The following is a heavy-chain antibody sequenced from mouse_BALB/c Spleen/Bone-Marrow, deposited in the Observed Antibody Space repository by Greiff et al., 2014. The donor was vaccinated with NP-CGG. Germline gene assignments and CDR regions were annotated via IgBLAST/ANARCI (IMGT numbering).Heavy chain of an antibody. CDR3: ARSRDFTTGFAY. CDR1: GYTFTSYT. D-gene: IGHD1-1*01. J-gene: IGHJ3*01. V-gene: IGHV1-4*01. Sequence: VQLQQSGAELARPGASVKMSRKASGYTFTSYTMHWVKQRPGQGLEWIGYINPSSGYTNYNQKFKDKATLTADKSSSTAYMQLSSLTSEDSAVYYCARSRDFTTGFAYWGQGTLVTVSA. CDR2: INPSSGYT.